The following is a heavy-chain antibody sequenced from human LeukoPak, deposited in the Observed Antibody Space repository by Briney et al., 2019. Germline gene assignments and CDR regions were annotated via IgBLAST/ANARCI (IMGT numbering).Heavy chain of an antibody. CDR3: ARDMITFGGVIGINWFDP. D-gene: IGHD3-16*02. V-gene: IGHV1-3*01. Sequence: ASVKVSCKASGYTFTSYAMHWVRQAPGQSLEWMGWIYAGNGNTKYSQKFQGRVTITRDTSASTAYMDLSSLRSEDTAVYYCARDMITFGGVIGINWFDPWGQGTLVTVSS. J-gene: IGHJ5*02. CDR2: IYAGNGNT. CDR1: GYTFTSYA.